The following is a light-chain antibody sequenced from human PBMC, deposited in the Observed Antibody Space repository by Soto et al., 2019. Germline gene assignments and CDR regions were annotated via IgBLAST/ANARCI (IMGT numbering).Light chain of an antibody. V-gene: IGLV2-14*01. CDR3: SSYTSSSTA. CDR1: SSDVGGYNY. CDR2: EVS. J-gene: IGLJ1*01. Sequence: QSALTQPASVSGSPGQSITISCTGTSSDVGGYNYVSWYQQHPGKAPKLMIYEVSNRPSGVSNRFSGSKSGNTASLTISGLQAEDEADYYCSSYTSSSTAFGTATKLTVL.